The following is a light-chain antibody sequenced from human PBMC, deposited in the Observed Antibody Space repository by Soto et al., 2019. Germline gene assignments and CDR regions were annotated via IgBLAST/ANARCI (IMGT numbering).Light chain of an antibody. CDR3: QQSYTTPYT. CDR2: AAS. Sequence: DIQMTQSPSSLSASVGDRVTITCRASQSISSYLNWYQQKPGKTPKLLIYAASSFQNGVPSRFIGSGTGTYFTLTISSLQPEDFSTYYCQQSYTTPYTFGQGTRLEIK. J-gene: IGKJ2*01. V-gene: IGKV1-39*01. CDR1: QSISSY.